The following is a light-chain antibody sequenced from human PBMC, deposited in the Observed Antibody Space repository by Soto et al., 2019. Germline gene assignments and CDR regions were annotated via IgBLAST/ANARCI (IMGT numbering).Light chain of an antibody. CDR3: KQYGSSPPIT. CDR1: QNLSSHP. J-gene: IGKJ5*01. V-gene: IGKV3-20*01. CDR2: GPS. Sequence: ETVLTQCPGTLSFSPGGRATXPCRASQNLSSHPLVWYHLHPGQAPRLLIYGPSSRATGIKERLSGSGSGKEFTLNISRLQPEDFAVYYCKQYGSSPPITFGQGTRLEIK.